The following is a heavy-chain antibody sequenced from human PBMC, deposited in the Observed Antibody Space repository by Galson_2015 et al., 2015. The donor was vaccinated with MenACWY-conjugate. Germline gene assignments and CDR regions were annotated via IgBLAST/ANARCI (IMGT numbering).Heavy chain of an antibody. D-gene: IGHD1-26*01. Sequence: SVKVSCEASGYTFTSYAVHWVRQAPGKRLEWVGGINGGNGNTRYAQNMQGRVTITSDTSASTAYMDLSSLRSEGTAIYYCATWSRLDDWGQGALVTVSS. J-gene: IGHJ4*02. CDR3: ATWSRLDD. V-gene: IGHV1-3*01. CDR1: GYTFTSYA. CDR2: INGGNGNT.